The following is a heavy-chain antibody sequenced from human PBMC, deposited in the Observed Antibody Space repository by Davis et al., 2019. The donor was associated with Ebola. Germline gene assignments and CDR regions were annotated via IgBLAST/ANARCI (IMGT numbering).Heavy chain of an antibody. CDR2: IFYNGIT. V-gene: IGHV4-59*01. CDR3: ARANTGMVPPEIDS. CDR1: GGSISFYY. D-gene: IGHD5-18*01. Sequence: SETLSLTCNVSGGSISFYYWNWIRQAPGKGLEWIGDIFYNGITNYNPSLKSRLTISIDTSTNQFSLKLRSVTAADTAMYDCARANTGMVPPEIDSWGQGTKVTVSS. J-gene: IGHJ4*02.